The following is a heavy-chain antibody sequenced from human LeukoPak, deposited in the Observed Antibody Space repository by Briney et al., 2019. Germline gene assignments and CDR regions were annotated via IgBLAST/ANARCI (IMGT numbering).Heavy chain of an antibody. CDR3: ASWDASEQPGFDP. V-gene: IGHV3-66*01. CDR2: IYSGGST. D-gene: IGHD6-13*01. J-gene: IGHJ5*02. CDR1: EFSVGSNY. Sequence: QSGGSLRLSCAASEFSVGSNYMTWVRQAPGKGLEWVSLIYSGGSTYYADSVKGRFTISRDNSKNTLYLQMNSLRAEDTAVYYCASWDASEQPGFDPWGQGTLVTVSS.